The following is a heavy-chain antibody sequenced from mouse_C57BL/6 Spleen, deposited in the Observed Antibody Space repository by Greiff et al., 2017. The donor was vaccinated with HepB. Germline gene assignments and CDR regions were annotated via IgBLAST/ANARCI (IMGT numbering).Heavy chain of an antibody. V-gene: IGHV1-69*01. CDR1: GYTFTSYW. J-gene: IGHJ3*01. CDR3: ARRDYYGSSSEGFAY. D-gene: IGHD1-1*01. CDR2: IDPSDSYT. Sequence: QVQLQQPGAELVMPGASVKLSCKASGYTFTSYWMHWVKQRPGQGLEWIGEIDPSDSYTNYNQKFKGKSTLTVDKSSSTAYMQLSSLTSEDSAVYYCARRDYYGSSSEGFAYWGQGTLVTVSA.